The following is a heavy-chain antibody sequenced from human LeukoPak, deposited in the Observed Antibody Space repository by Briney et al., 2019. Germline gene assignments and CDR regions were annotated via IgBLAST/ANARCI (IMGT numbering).Heavy chain of an antibody. J-gene: IGHJ5*02. Sequence: GGSLRLSCAASGFTFSNYGMHWVRQAPGKGLEWVAVFWYDGSNKYYADFVKGRFTISRDNSKNTLYLQMNSLRVEDTAVYYCARDGGYCSGNICFANWFDPWGQGTLVTVSS. CDR2: FWYDGSNK. CDR1: GFTFSNYG. CDR3: ARDGGYCSGNICFANWFDP. D-gene: IGHD2-15*01. V-gene: IGHV3-33*01.